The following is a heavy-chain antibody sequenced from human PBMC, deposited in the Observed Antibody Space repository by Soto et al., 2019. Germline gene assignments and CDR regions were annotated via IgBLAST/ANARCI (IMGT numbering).Heavy chain of an antibody. D-gene: IGHD2-8*01. CDR3: ASRHCTNGVCYTDYFDY. CDR1: GDSITSRDFY. J-gene: IGHJ4*02. CDR2: ISHSGDT. V-gene: IGHV4-39*07. Sequence: SETLSLTCTVSGDSITSRDFYWGWIRRPPGQGLEWVGTISHSGDTFYNPPLKSRVTMSVDTSKNQFSLKLSSVTAADTAVYYCASRHCTNGVCYTDYFDYWGQGTLVTVSS.